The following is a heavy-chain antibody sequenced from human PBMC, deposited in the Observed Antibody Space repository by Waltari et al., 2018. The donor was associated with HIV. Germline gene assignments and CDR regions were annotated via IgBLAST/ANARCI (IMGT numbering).Heavy chain of an antibody. D-gene: IGHD6-13*01. Sequence: QVQLVQSGAEVKKPGSSVKVSCKASGGTFSNYGISWVRQAPGQGLEWMGGIIPMFGTERYAQKFQGRVTITADESTSTAYMEVSSLRHEATAGYYCARGKDSSSWYHDSHYYGMDVWGQGTTVAVSS. CDR2: IIPMFGTE. CDR1: GGTFSNYG. J-gene: IGHJ6*02. V-gene: IGHV1-69*01. CDR3: ARGKDSSSWYHDSHYYGMDV.